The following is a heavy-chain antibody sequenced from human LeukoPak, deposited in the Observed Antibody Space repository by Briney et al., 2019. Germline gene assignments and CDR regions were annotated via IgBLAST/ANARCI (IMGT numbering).Heavy chain of an antibody. Sequence: GESLKISCKGSGYSFTSNWIGWMRQVSGRGLEWVGIINPAHSETRYSPSFQGQVTISVDKSITTAFLQWNSLKASDSAMYYCATQGCTTISCHTVDFWGQGTLVTVSS. CDR1: GYSFTSNW. D-gene: IGHD2-2*02. CDR2: INPAHSET. V-gene: IGHV5-51*01. J-gene: IGHJ4*02. CDR3: ATQGCTTISCHTVDF.